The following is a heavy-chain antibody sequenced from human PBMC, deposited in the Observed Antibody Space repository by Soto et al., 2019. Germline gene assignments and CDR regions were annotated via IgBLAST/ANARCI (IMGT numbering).Heavy chain of an antibody. J-gene: IGHJ4*02. D-gene: IGHD2-8*02. V-gene: IGHV4-34*01. CDR1: GGSFSVYY. Sequence: PSETLSLTCAVYGGSFSVYYWTWIRQPPGTGLEWIGEINHSGSTNYNPSLKSRVTISVDTSKNQFSLKLTSVTAADTAAYYCARDKITGLFDYWGQGTLVTVS. CDR2: INHSGST. CDR3: ARDKITGLFDY.